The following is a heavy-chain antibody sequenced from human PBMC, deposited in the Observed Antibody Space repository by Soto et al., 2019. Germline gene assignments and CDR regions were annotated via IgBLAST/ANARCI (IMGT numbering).Heavy chain of an antibody. V-gene: IGHV4-30-2*01. D-gene: IGHD3-22*01. CDR2: IYHSGST. J-gene: IGHJ4*02. CDR1: GGSISSGGYS. CDR3: ARVDSSGYYPDY. Sequence: PSETLSLTCAVSGGSISSGGYSWSWIRQPPGKGLEWIGYIYHSGSTYYNPSLKSRVTISVDRSKNQFSLKLSSVTDADTAVYYCARVDSSGYYPDYWGQGTLVTVSS.